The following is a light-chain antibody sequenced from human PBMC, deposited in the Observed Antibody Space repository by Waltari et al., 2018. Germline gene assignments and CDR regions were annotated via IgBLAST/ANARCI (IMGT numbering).Light chain of an antibody. J-gene: IGKJ5*01. Sequence: DIQMTPSPSSVSASVGDRVTITCLARQDISSWLAWYQQKPGKAPKLLIYATSTLQSGVPSRFSGSGSGTDFTLTISSLQPEDFATYFCQQANSFPITFGQGTRLEIK. CDR2: ATS. CDR3: QQANSFPIT. V-gene: IGKV1D-12*01. CDR1: QDISSW.